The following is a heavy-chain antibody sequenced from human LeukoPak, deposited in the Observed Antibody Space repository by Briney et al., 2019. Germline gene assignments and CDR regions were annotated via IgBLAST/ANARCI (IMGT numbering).Heavy chain of an antibody. J-gene: IGHJ1*01. CDR1: GGTFSSYA. V-gene: IGHV1-69*05. D-gene: IGHD3-22*01. Sequence: SVKVSCKASGGTFSSYAISWVRQARGQGLEWMGRIIPIFGTANYAQKFQGRVTITTDESTSTAYIELSSLRSEDTAVYYCASGPIVVTTMVRNFQHWGQGTLVTVSS. CDR3: ASGPIVVTTMVRNFQH. CDR2: IIPIFGTA.